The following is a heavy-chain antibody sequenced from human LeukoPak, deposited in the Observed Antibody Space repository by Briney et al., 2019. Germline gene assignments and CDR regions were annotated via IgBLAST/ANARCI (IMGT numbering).Heavy chain of an antibody. Sequence: ASVKVSCKASGYTFTSYYMHWVRQAPGQGLEWMGIINPSGGSTSYAQKFQGRVTMTRDTSISTAYMELSRLRSDDTAVYYCARDRGPPNIAAAPFGYWGQGTLVTVSS. V-gene: IGHV1-46*01. CDR2: INPSGGST. CDR1: GYTFTSYY. J-gene: IGHJ4*02. CDR3: ARDRGPPNIAAAPFGY. D-gene: IGHD6-13*01.